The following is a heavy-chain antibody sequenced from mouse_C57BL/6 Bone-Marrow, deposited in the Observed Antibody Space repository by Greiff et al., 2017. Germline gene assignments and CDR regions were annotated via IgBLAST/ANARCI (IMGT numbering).Heavy chain of an antibody. CDR3: TVIYYDYDGGPSWFAY. J-gene: IGHJ3*01. V-gene: IGHV5-9-1*02. Sequence: EVKLVESGEGLVKPGGSLKLSCAASGFTFSSYAMSWVRQTPEKRLEWVAYISSGGDYIYYADTVKGRFPISRDNARNTLYLQMSSLKSEDTAMYYCTVIYYDYDGGPSWFAYWGQGTLVTVSA. CDR2: ISSGGDYI. CDR1: GFTFSSYA. D-gene: IGHD2-4*01.